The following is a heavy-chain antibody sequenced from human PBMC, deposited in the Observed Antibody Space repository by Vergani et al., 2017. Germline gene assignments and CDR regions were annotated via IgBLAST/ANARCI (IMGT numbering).Heavy chain of an antibody. J-gene: IGHJ6*02. D-gene: IGHD1-26*01. CDR3: AKVISGSRYYYYYGMDV. CDR2: IRYDGSNK. CDR1: GFTFSSYG. V-gene: IGHV3-30*02. Sequence: QVQLVESGGGVVQPGGSLRLSCAASGFTFSSYGMHWVRQAPGKGLEWVAFIRYDGSNKYYADSVKGRFTISRDNSKNTLYLQMNSLRAEDTAVYYCAKVISGSRYYYYYGMDVWGQGTTVTVSS.